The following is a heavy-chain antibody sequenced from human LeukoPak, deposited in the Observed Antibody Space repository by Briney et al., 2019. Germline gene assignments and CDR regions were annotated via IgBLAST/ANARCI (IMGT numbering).Heavy chain of an antibody. CDR1: GFTFSNYE. Sequence: GGSLRLSCAASGFTFSNYEMNWVRQAPGKGLEWISHISNIGDIIHYADSVEGRFTISRDNAKNSLYLQMNSLRAEDTALYYCARVRYRGDAFDIWGQGTMVTVSS. V-gene: IGHV3-48*03. CDR2: ISNIGDII. CDR3: ARVRYRGDAFDI. D-gene: IGHD1-14*01. J-gene: IGHJ3*02.